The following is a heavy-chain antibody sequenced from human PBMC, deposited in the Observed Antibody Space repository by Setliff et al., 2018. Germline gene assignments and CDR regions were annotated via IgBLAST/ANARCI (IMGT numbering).Heavy chain of an antibody. D-gene: IGHD3-3*01. CDR3: TRGTFSDFWSGDYYDY. J-gene: IGHJ4*02. V-gene: IGHV3-48*01. CDR1: GITFRTYS. CDR2: ISSDSRTT. Sequence: GGSLRLSCAASGITFRTYSLNWVRQAPGRGLEWISFISSDSRTTYYADSVKGRFTISRDNAKNTLDLQMNGLRAEDSAMYYCTRGTFSDFWSGDYYDYWGQGTLVTVSS.